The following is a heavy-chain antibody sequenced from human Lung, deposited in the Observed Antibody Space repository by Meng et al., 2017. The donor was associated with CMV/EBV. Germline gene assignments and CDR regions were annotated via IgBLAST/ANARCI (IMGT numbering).Heavy chain of an antibody. D-gene: IGHD6-13*01. Sequence: LSXAASGFTFDDYGMNWVRQAPGKGLEWVSGIRWNGETTAYTDSVRGRFTISRDNAKNTLYLQMNSLRAEDRAVYYCATELITTAGTRRDYWGQGTLVTSSS. J-gene: IGHJ4*02. CDR2: IRWNGETT. CDR1: GFTFDDYG. V-gene: IGHV3-20*04. CDR3: ATELITTAGTRRDY.